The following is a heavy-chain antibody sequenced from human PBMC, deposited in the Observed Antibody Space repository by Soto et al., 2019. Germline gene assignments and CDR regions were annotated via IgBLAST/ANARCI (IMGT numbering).Heavy chain of an antibody. D-gene: IGHD3-10*01. J-gene: IGHJ4*02. CDR1: GGSISSSSYY. CDR2: IYYSGST. Sequence: QLQLQESGPGLVKPSETLSLTCTVSGGSISSSSYYWGWIRQPPGKGLEWIGSIYYSGSTYYNPSLKSRVTISVDTSKNQFSLKLSSVTAADTAVYYCARRGKRYGSGFDYWGQGTLVTVSS. CDR3: ARRGKRYGSGFDY. V-gene: IGHV4-39*01.